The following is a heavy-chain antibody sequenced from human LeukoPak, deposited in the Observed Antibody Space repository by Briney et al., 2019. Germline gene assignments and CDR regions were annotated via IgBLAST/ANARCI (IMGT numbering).Heavy chain of an antibody. CDR2: INPSGGCT. CDR1: GYTFTSYY. D-gene: IGHD2-15*01. J-gene: IGHJ4*02. V-gene: IGHV1-46*01. CDR3: ARDNRYCGGGSCHFDY. Sequence: EASVKVSCKASGYTFTSYYMHWVRQAPGQGLEWMGIINPSGGCTSYAQKFQGRVTMTRDTSTSTVYMELSSLRSEDTAVYYCARDNRYCGGGSCHFDYWGQGTLVTVSS.